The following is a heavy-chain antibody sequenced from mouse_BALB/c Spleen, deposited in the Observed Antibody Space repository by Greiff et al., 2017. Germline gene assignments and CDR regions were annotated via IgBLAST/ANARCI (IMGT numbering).Heavy chain of an antibody. CDR1: GFTFSSYA. J-gene: IGHJ3*01. CDR3: ARETARASWFAY. Sequence: EVHLVESGGGLVKPGGSLKLSCAASGFTFSSYAMSWVRQSPEKRLEWVAEISSGGSYTYYPDTVTGRFTISRDNAKNTLYLEMSSLRSEDTAMYYCARETARASWFAYWGQGTLVTVSA. V-gene: IGHV5-9-4*01. D-gene: IGHD3-2*01. CDR2: ISSGGSYT.